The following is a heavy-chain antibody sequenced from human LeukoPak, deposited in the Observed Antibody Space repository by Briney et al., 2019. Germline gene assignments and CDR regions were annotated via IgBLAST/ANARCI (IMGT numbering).Heavy chain of an antibody. D-gene: IGHD6-19*01. CDR3: ARDRLYSSGWHRYFDY. J-gene: IGHJ4*02. Sequence: GGSLRLSCAGSGFTFSSYAMHWVRQAPGKGLEWVAVISYDGSNKYYADSVKGRFTISRDNSKNTLYLQMNSLRAEDTAVYYCARDRLYSSGWHRYFDYWGQGTLVTVSS. CDR2: ISYDGSNK. V-gene: IGHV3-30-3*01. CDR1: GFTFSSYA.